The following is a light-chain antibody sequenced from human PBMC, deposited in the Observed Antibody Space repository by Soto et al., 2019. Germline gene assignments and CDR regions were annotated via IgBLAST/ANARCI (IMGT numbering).Light chain of an antibody. CDR2: GAS. Sequence: EIVLTQSPGTLSLSRGGRATLSCRASQSVSSNYLAWYQQKPGQAPGLLIYGASSRATGIPDRFSGSGSGTDFTLAIRRLEPEDFAVYYCHQFGYSPRTFGQGTKVDIK. J-gene: IGKJ1*01. CDR3: HQFGYSPRT. CDR1: QSVSSNY. V-gene: IGKV3-20*01.